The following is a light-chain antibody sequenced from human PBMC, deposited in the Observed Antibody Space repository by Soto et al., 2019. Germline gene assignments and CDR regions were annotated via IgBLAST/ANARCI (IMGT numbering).Light chain of an antibody. CDR1: QTISNW. CDR3: QHYYIYPFT. Sequence: DIQMTQSPSTLSASVGDRLTITCRASQTISNWLAWYQQRPGKAPKLLISAASSLESGVPSRFSGSGSGTEFTLTISSLQPDDFATYYFQHYYIYPFTFGPGTKVDIK. CDR2: AAS. J-gene: IGKJ3*01. V-gene: IGKV1-5*01.